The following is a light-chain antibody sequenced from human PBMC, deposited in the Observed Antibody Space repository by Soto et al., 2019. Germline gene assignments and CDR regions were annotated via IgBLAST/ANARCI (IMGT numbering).Light chain of an antibody. CDR3: QHYDHLPIT. Sequence: DIHMSQSPSSLSASVGYRFTITCQASQDITNYLNWYQQKPGRAPRLLLYDASSLETGVPSRFSGSGSGTDFTLTISSLQPEDVATYYCQHYDHLPITFGQGTRLEIK. V-gene: IGKV1-33*01. CDR1: QDITNY. CDR2: DAS. J-gene: IGKJ5*01.